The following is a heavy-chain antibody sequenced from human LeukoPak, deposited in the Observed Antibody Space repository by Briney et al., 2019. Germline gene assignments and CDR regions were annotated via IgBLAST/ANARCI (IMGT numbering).Heavy chain of an antibody. D-gene: IGHD4-17*01. J-gene: IGHJ4*02. CDR3: ASLTTVTQGYFDS. CDR2: IYYSGST. V-gene: IGHV4-59*08. CDR1: GDSINSYY. Sequence: TSETLSLTCAVSGDSINSYYWSWIRQPPGKGLEWIGYIYYSGSTNYNPSLKSRLTISVDTSKNQFSLKLSSVTATDTAVYYCASLTTVTQGYFDSWGQGTLVTVSS.